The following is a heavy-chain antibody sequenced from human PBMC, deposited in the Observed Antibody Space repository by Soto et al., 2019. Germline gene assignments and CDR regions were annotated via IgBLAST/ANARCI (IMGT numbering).Heavy chain of an antibody. D-gene: IGHD4-17*01. CDR1: GGSISSYY. CDR2: IYYSGST. V-gene: IGHV4-59*01. CDR3: ARLADYGDYVTYFDN. Sequence: SETLSLTCTVSGGSISSYYWSWIRQPPGKGLEWIGYIYYSGSTNYNPSLKSRVTISVDTSKNQFSLKLSSVTAADTAVYYRARLADYGDYVTYFDNWGQGTLVNLSS. J-gene: IGHJ4*02.